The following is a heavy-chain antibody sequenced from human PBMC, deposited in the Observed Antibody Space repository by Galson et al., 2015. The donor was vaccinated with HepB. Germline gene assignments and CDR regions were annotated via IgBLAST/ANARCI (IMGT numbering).Heavy chain of an antibody. CDR1: GYSFTSYW. Sequence: QSGAEVKKPGESLRISCKGSGYSFTSYWISWVRQMPGKGLEWMGRIDPSDSYTNYSPSFQGHVTISADKSISTAYLQWSSLKASDTAMYYCARHYLFAFSGIAAAGSSVWIDPWGQGTLVTVSS. CDR3: ARHYLFAFSGIAAAGSSVWIDP. J-gene: IGHJ5*02. CDR2: IDPSDSYT. V-gene: IGHV5-10-1*01. D-gene: IGHD6-13*01.